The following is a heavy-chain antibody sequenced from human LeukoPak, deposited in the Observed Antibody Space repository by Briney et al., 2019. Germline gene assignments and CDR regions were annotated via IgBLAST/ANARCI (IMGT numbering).Heavy chain of an antibody. CDR3: ARHVVAVGFDY. J-gene: IGHJ4*02. D-gene: IGHD3-22*01. Sequence: GGSLRLSCAASGFTFSSYTMNWVRQAPGKGLEGVSSITSSSSYIYYADSVKGRFTISRDNAKNSLCLQMNSLRAEDTAVYYCARHVVAVGFDYWGQGTLVTVSS. V-gene: IGHV3-21*01. CDR2: ITSSSSYI. CDR1: GFTFSSYT.